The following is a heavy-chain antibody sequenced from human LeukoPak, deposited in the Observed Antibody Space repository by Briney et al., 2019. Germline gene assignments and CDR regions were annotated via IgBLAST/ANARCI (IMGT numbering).Heavy chain of an antibody. D-gene: IGHD2-15*01. CDR2: IIPIFGTA. J-gene: IGHJ4*02. CDR3: ARHEDILRNNYFDY. Sequence: SVKVSCKASGGTFSSCAISWVRQAPGQGLEWMGRIIPIFGTAKYAQKFQGRVTITTDESTSTAYMELSSLRSEDTAVYYCARHEDILRNNYFDYWGQGTLVTVSS. CDR1: GGTFSSCA. V-gene: IGHV1-69*05.